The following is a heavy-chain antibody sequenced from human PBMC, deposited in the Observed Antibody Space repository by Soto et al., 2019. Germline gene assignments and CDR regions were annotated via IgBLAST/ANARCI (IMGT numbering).Heavy chain of an antibody. CDR1: GFSFSDSW. CDR2: INGDGRAT. CDR3: ARDEFGGFFEY. J-gene: IGHJ4*02. V-gene: IGHV3-7*05. D-gene: IGHD3-10*01. Sequence: ESGGGLVQPGGSLRLSCEASGFSFSDSWLSWVRQTPGKGLEWVANINGDGRATFYEDSVRGRFTISRDNAKNSVSLQMNSLRVEDTALYHCARDEFGGFFEYWGQGSLVTVSS.